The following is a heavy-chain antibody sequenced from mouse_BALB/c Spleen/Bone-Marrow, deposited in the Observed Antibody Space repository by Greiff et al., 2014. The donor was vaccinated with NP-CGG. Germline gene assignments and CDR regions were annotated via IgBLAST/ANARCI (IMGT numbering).Heavy chain of an antibody. D-gene: IGHD1-1*01. J-gene: IGHJ3*01. Sequence: GPLKESGAELVEAGASVKLSCTASGFNIKDTYMPWGEQRPEQGLEGVGRIDPANVNTKYDPKFQGKATITADTSSNTAYLQLSSLTSEDTAVYYCAIYYYGSSGFAYWGQGTLVTVSA. V-gene: IGHV14-3*02. CDR1: GFNIKDTY. CDR2: IDPANVNT. CDR3: AIYYYGSSGFAY.